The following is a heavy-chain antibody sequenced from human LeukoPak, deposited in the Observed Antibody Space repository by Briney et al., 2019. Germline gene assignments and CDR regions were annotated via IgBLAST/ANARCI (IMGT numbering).Heavy chain of an antibody. CDR1: GGSFSGYY. CDR2: INHSGST. V-gene: IGHV4-34*01. Sequence: PSETLSLTCAVYGGSFSGYYWSWIRQPPGKGLEWIGEINHSGSTNYNPSLKSRVTISVDTSKNQISLKVTSVTAADTAVYYCARRLKTVVAEFYFDSWGQGTLVTVSS. CDR3: ARRLKTVVAEFYFDS. D-gene: IGHD3-22*01. J-gene: IGHJ4*02.